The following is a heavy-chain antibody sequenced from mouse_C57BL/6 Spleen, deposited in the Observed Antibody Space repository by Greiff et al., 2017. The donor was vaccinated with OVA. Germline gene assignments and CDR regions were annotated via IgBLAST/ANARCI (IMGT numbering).Heavy chain of an antibody. J-gene: IGHJ3*01. CDR1: GYAFSSSW. CDR2: IYPGDGDT. Sequence: VKLQQSGPELVKPGASVKISCKASGYAFSSSWMNWVKQRPGKGLEWIGRIYPGDGDTNYNGKFKGKATLTADKSSSTAYMQLSSLTSEDSAVYFCARLSYDYWFAYWGQGTLVTVSA. V-gene: IGHV1-82*01. D-gene: IGHD2-4*01. CDR3: ARLSYDYWFAY.